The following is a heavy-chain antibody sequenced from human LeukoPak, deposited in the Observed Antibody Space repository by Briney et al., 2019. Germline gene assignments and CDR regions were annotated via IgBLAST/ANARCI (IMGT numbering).Heavy chain of an antibody. J-gene: IGHJ4*02. CDR2: ISGSGGST. Sequence: GGSLRLSCAASGFTFSSYAMSWVPQAPGKGLEWVSAISGSGGSTYYADSVKGRFTISRDNSKNTLYLQMNSLRAEDTAVYYCAKAGQYYYDSSDYRRRSYYFDYWGQGTLVTVSS. V-gene: IGHV3-23*01. D-gene: IGHD3-22*01. CDR3: AKAGQYYYDSSDYRRRSYYFDY. CDR1: GFTFSSYA.